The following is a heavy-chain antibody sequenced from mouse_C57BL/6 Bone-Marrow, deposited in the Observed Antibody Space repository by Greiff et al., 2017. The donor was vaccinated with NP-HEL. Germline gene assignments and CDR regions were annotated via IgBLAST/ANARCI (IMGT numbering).Heavy chain of an antibody. V-gene: IGHV1-64*01. Sequence: VQLQQSGAELVKPGASVKLSCKASGYTFTSYWMHWVKQRPGQGLEWIGMIHPNSGSTNYNEKFKSKATLTVDKASSTAYMQLSSLTSEDSAVYDWADRGVVGERDFDVWGTGTTVTVSS. D-gene: IGHD1-1*01. CDR2: IHPNSGST. J-gene: IGHJ1*03. CDR1: GYTFTSYW. CDR3: ADRGVVGERDFDV.